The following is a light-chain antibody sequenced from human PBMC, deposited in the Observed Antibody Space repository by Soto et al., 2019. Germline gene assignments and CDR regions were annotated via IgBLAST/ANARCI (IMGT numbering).Light chain of an antibody. J-gene: IGKJ2*01. CDR1: QSLLHSNGYNY. CDR2: LGS. V-gene: IGKV2-28*01. CDR3: MQALQTPPS. Sequence: DIVMTQSPLSLPVTPGEPASISCRSSQSLLHSNGYNYLDSYLQKPGQSPQLLIYLGSTRAAGVPDRCSGSGSGTDFTLKISRVEAEDVGVYYCMQALQTPPSFGQGTKLGIK.